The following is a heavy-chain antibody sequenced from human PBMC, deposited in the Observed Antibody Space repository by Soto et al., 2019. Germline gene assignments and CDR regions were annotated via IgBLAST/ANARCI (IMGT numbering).Heavy chain of an antibody. V-gene: IGHV3-30*18. CDR3: AKGQIPGSTGSPGYFDS. CDR2: VSYDGSRQ. CDR1: GFTFRTYG. D-gene: IGHD2-2*03. J-gene: IGHJ4*02. Sequence: AGSLRLSCAASGFTFRTYGMHWVRQAPGKGLEWVAVVSYDGSRQYYRESVRGRFIISRDNSKNTLSLQMNSLRPEDTSVYFCAKGQIPGSTGSPGYFDSWGQGAVVTVSS.